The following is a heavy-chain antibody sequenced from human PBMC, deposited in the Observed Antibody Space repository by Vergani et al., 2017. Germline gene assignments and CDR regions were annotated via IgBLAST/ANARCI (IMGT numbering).Heavy chain of an antibody. D-gene: IGHD2-2*01. Sequence: QLQLQESGSGLVKPSQTLSLTCAVSGGSISSGGYSWSWIRQPPGKGLEWIGYIYYSGSTNYNPSLKSRVTISVDTSKNQFSLKLSSVTAADTAVYYCAREVVVNYYYYYMDVWGKGTTVTVSS. CDR2: IYYSGST. CDR3: AREVVVNYYYYYMDV. J-gene: IGHJ6*03. V-gene: IGHV4-30-4*07. CDR1: GGSISSGGYS.